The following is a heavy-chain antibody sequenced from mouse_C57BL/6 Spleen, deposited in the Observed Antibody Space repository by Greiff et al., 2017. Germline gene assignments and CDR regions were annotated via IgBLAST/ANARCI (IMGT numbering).Heavy chain of an antibody. CDR1: GYTFTSYW. CDR2: IHPNSGST. Sequence: VQLQQPGAELVKPGASVKLSCKASGYTFTSYWMHWVKQRPGQGLEWIGMIHPNSGSTNYNEKFKSKATLTVDTSSSTAYMQLSSLTSEDSAVYYCARYDYGPQGYWGQGTTLTVSS. V-gene: IGHV1-64*01. CDR3: ARYDYGPQGY. D-gene: IGHD2-4*01. J-gene: IGHJ2*01.